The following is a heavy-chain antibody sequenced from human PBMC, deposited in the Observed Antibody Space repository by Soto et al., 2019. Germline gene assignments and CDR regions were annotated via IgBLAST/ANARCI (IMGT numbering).Heavy chain of an antibody. CDR2: IYYSGST. CDR1: GGSISSYY. D-gene: IGHD4-17*01. Sequence: PSETLSLTCTVSGGSISSYYWSWIRQPPGKGLEWIGYIYYSGSTNYNPSLKSRVTISVDTSKNQFSLKLSSVTAADTAVYYCARDRGPIYGDYRGSWFDPWGQGTLVTVSS. J-gene: IGHJ5*02. CDR3: ARDRGPIYGDYRGSWFDP. V-gene: IGHV4-59*01.